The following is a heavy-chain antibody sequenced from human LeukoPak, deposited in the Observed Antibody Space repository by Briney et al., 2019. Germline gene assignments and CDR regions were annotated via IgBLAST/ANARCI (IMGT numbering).Heavy chain of an antibody. CDR1: GLTFSSYG. D-gene: IGHD2-21*01. J-gene: IGHJ4*02. CDR3: AKRIRSGGARCFDY. Sequence: GGSLRLSCAPAGLTFSSYGMSWVRQAPGKGLEWVSAISGSGDNTYCAESVKGRFTISRDNSKKTLYLQMNSLKGDDTAVYFCAKRIRSGGARCFDYWGQGTLVTVSS. V-gene: IGHV3-23*01. CDR2: ISGSGDNT.